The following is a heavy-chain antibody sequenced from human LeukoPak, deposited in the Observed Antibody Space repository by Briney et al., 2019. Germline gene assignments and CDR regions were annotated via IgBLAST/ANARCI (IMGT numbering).Heavy chain of an antibody. V-gene: IGHV1-18*01. CDR1: GYTFTSYG. J-gene: IGHJ4*02. D-gene: IGHD3-3*01. CDR3: ARAPSIFGVVTLIDY. CDR2: ISAYNGNT. Sequence: GSSVKVSCKASGYTFTSYGISWVRQAPGQGLEWMGWISAYNGNTNYAQKLQGRVTMTTDTSTSTAYMELRSLRSDDTAVYYCARAPSIFGVVTLIDYWGQGTLVTVSS.